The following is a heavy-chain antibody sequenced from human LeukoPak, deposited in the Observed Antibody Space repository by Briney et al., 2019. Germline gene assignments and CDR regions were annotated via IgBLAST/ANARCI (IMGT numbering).Heavy chain of an antibody. CDR2: IYYSGST. CDR1: GGSISSGGYY. Sequence: PSQTLSLTCTVSGGSISSGGYYWSWIRQHPGKGLEWIGYIYYSGSTYYNPSLKSRVTISVDTSKNQFSLKLSSATAADAAVYYCARGKRVGYYFDYWGQGTLVTVSS. V-gene: IGHV4-31*03. J-gene: IGHJ4*02. CDR3: ARGKRVGYYFDY. D-gene: IGHD1-1*01.